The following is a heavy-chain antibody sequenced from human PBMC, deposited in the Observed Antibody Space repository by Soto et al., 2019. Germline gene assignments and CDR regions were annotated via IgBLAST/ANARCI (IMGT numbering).Heavy chain of an antibody. D-gene: IGHD3-3*01. CDR3: ARSRREWLFLDWFDP. Sequence: ASVKVSCKASGYTFTSYYMHWVRQAPGQGLEWMGIINPSGGSTSYAQKFQGRVTMTRDTSTSTVYMELSSLRSEDTAVYYCARSRREWLFLDWFDPWGQGTLVTVSS. J-gene: IGHJ5*02. V-gene: IGHV1-46*01. CDR2: INPSGGST. CDR1: GYTFTSYY.